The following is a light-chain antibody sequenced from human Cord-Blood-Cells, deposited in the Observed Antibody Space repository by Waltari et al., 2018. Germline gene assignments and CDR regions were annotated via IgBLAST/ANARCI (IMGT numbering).Light chain of an antibody. CDR3: SSYTSSSSYV. Sequence: QSALTQPASVSGSPGQSITISCTGTSSYVGGYTYFSWYQQPPGKAPQLMIYDVSNRPSGVSNRFSGSKSGNTASLTISGLQAEDEADYYCSSYTSSSSYVFGTGTKVTVL. CDR2: DVS. V-gene: IGLV2-14*01. J-gene: IGLJ1*01. CDR1: SSYVGGYTY.